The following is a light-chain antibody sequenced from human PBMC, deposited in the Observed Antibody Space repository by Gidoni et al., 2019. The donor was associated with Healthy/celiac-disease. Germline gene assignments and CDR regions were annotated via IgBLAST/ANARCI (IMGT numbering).Light chain of an antibody. CDR3: QQYGSSPWT. CDR2: GAS. J-gene: IGKJ1*01. CDR1: QSVSSSY. Sequence: EIVLTKSPGTLSLSPGERATLSCRASQSVSSSYLSWYQQKPGQAPMLLIYGASSRATGIPDRFSGSGSGTDFTLTISRLEPEDFAVYYCQQYGSSPWTFGQGTKVEIK. V-gene: IGKV3-20*01.